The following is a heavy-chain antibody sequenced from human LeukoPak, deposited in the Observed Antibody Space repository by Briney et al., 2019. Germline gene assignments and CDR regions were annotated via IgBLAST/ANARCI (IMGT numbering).Heavy chain of an antibody. CDR3: ASADFWSGYRFDY. CDR1: GGSINSGDYY. Sequence: SETLSLTCTVSGGSINSGDYYWSWIRQPPGKDLEWIGYIYYSGSTYYNPSLKSRVTISVDTSKNQFSLKLSSVTAADTAVYYCASADFWSGYRFDYWGQGTLVTVSS. CDR2: IYYSGST. V-gene: IGHV4-30-4*08. D-gene: IGHD3-3*01. J-gene: IGHJ4*02.